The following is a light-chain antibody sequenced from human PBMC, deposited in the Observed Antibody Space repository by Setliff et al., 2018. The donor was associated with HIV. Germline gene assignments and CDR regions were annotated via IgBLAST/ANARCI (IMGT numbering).Light chain of an antibody. J-gene: IGLJ1*01. CDR3: SSYTNSSSGV. Sequence: QSVLTQPASVSGSPGQSITISCTGTSSDVGGYNYVSWYQQHPGKAPKLTIYDVSNRPSGISNRFSGSKSGNTASLTVSGLQAEDEADYYCSSYTNSSSGVFGTGTKV. CDR1: SSDVGGYNY. CDR2: DVS. V-gene: IGLV2-14*03.